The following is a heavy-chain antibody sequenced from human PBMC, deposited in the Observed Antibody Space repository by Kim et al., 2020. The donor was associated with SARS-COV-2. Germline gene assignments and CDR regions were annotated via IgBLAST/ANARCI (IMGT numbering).Heavy chain of an antibody. CDR3: ARRLGDGTTGFDY. D-gene: IGHD1-1*01. J-gene: IGHJ4*02. V-gene: IGHV5-51*01. CDR1: GFSFTSSW. Sequence: GESLKISCKGSGFSFTSSWIGWVRQMPGKGLEWMGVIYPGDSDTRYSPSFQGQVTISADKSTSTAYLRWSSLKASDTAMYYCARRLGDGTTGFDYWGQGTLVTVSS. CDR2: IYPGDSDT.